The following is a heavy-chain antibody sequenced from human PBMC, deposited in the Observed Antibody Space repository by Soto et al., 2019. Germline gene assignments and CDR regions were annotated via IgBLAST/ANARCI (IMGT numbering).Heavy chain of an antibody. V-gene: IGHV4-4*02. J-gene: IGHJ6*02. CDR3: ARVVYSSGWYGEHFYYYYYGMDV. Sequence: PSETLSLTCAVSGGSISSSNWWSWVRQPPGKGLEWIGEIYHSGSTNYNPSLKSRVTISVDKSKNQFSLKLSSVTAADTAVYYCARVVYSSGWYGEHFYYYYYGMDVWGQGTTVTVSS. CDR1: GGSISSSNW. D-gene: IGHD6-19*01. CDR2: IYHSGST.